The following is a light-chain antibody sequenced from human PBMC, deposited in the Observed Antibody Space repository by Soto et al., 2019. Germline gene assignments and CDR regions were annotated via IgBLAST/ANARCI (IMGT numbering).Light chain of an antibody. V-gene: IGKV1D-8*01. CDR1: PGVSSF. CDR2: AAS. J-gene: IGKJ1*01. Sequence: VIWMTQSPSLLSASTGDRVTISCRVSPGVSSFLAWYQQKPGKAPKILIYAASTLQTGVPSRFSGSGSGTDFTLSISNLQSEDVATYYCLQYYSFPWTFGQGTKVEIK. CDR3: LQYYSFPWT.